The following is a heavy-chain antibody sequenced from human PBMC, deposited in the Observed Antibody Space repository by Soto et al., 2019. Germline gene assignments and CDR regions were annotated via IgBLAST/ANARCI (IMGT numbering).Heavy chain of an antibody. CDR2: IWDDGSNK. CDR3: ARDMDLGYCGGGSCYSYNWFDP. V-gene: IGHV3-33*01. Sequence: QVQLVESGGGVVQPGRSLRLSCAASGFTFSSYGMHWVRQAPGKGLEWVAVIWDDGSNKYYADSVKGRFTISRDNSKNTLYRQMNSITADETAVYYCARDMDLGYCGGGSCYSYNWFDPWGQGTLVTVSS. CDR1: GFTFSSYG. J-gene: IGHJ5*02. D-gene: IGHD2-15*01.